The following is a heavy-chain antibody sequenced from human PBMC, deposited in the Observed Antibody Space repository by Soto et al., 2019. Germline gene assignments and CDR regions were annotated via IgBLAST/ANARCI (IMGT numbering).Heavy chain of an antibody. CDR3: ERARVRRSWYGNPIDY. Sequence: SETLSLTCTVSGGSISSYYWSWIRQPAGKGLEWIGRIYTSGSTNYNPSLKSRVTMSVDTSKNQFSLKLSSVTAADTAVYYCERARVRRSWYGNPIDYWGQGTLVTVSS. CDR2: IYTSGST. D-gene: IGHD6-13*01. J-gene: IGHJ4*02. V-gene: IGHV4-4*07. CDR1: GGSISSYY.